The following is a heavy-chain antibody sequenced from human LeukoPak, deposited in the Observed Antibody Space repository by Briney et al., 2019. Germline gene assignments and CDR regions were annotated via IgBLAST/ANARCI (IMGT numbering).Heavy chain of an antibody. V-gene: IGHV1-2*02. D-gene: IGHD5-12*01. CDR3: ARTNGGYEYN. CDR1: GYTFADYY. Sequence: GASVKVSCKASGYTFADYYIHWVRQAPGQGLEWVGWMNPNSGDTNYARSFQGRVTMTRDTSISTAYMELSRLKSDDTAFYYCARTNGGYEYNWGLGTLVTVSS. J-gene: IGHJ4*02. CDR2: MNPNSGDT.